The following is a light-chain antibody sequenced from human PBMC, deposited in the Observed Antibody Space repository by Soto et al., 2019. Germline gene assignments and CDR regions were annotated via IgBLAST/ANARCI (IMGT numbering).Light chain of an antibody. CDR3: QQNSNWQGS. CDR1: QSVSTF. Sequence: EIVLTQSPGTLSLSPGERATLSCRASQSVSTFLAWYQQKPGQAPRLLIYDVSKRAPGIPARFSGSGSGTDFTLTISSLAPEDVAVYYCQQNSNWQGSFGRGTKVDIK. V-gene: IGKV3D-11*02. J-gene: IGKJ1*01. CDR2: DVS.